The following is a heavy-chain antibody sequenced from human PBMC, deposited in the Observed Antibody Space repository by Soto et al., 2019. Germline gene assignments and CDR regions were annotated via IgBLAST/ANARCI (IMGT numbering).Heavy chain of an antibody. J-gene: IGHJ6*03. Sequence: GASVKVSCKASGYTFTGYYMHWVRQAPGQGLEWMGWINPNSGGTNYAQKFQGWVTMTRDTSISTAYMELSRLRSDDTAVYCCARDPQTPGFWSDNYYYYMDVWGKGTTVTVSS. V-gene: IGHV1-2*04. CDR3: ARDPQTPGFWSDNYYYYMDV. D-gene: IGHD3-3*01. CDR2: INPNSGGT. CDR1: GYTFTGYY.